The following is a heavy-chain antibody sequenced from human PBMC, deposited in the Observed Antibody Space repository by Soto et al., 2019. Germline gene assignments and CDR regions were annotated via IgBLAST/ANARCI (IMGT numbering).Heavy chain of an antibody. Sequence: QVQLVQSGAGVKKPGASVKVSCKASGYTFTGYYMHWVRQAPGQGLEWMGRINPNNGDTKYAQKFQGWVTMTRDTSISTAYMELNRLKSDDTAVYYCARGPIPPLRFLEWSLDTFDIWGQGTMVTVSS. CDR2: INPNNGDT. V-gene: IGHV1-2*04. CDR1: GYTFTGYY. D-gene: IGHD3-3*01. CDR3: ARGPIPPLRFLEWSLDTFDI. J-gene: IGHJ3*02.